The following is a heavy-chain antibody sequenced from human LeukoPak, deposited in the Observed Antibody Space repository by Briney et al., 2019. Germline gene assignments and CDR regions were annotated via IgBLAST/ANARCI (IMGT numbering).Heavy chain of an antibody. D-gene: IGHD3-9*01. V-gene: IGHV3-11*01. Sequence: GGSLRLSCAASGFTFKDYYMSWIRQAPGKGLEWVSYISSTSSTIYYADSVKGRFTIFRDNVKNSVSLQMNSLRAEDTAVYYCARTRLGPASYWGQGTLVTVSS. J-gene: IGHJ4*02. CDR3: ARTRLGPASY. CDR2: ISSTSSTI. CDR1: GFTFKDYY.